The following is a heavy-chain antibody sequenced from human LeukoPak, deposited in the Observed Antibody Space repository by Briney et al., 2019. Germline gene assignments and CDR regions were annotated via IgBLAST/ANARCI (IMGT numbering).Heavy chain of an antibody. V-gene: IGHV3-53*01. CDR3: AKKSRGSGSYYGDY. CDR1: GFTVSSSY. CDR2: IYGGGTT. D-gene: IGHD3-10*01. Sequence: GGSLRLSCAASGFTVSSSYMTWVRQAPGEGLEWVSVIYGGGTTYYADSVKGRFTISRDDSKNTLYLQMNSLRAEDTAVYYCAKKSRGSGSYYGDYWGPGILVTVSS. J-gene: IGHJ4*02.